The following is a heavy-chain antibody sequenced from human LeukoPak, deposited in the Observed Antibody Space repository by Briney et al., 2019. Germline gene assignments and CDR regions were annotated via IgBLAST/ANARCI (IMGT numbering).Heavy chain of an antibody. J-gene: IGHJ4*02. CDR2: INPNSGGT. D-gene: IGHD5/OR15-5a*01. CDR1: GYTFTGYY. V-gene: IGHV1-2*02. Sequence: GASVKVSCKASGYTFTGYYMHWVRQAPGQGLEWMGWINPNSGGTSYAQKFQGRVTMTRDTSISTAYMELSRLRSDDTAVYYCATLGRVSLAFDYWGQGTLVTVSS. CDR3: ATLGRVSLAFDY.